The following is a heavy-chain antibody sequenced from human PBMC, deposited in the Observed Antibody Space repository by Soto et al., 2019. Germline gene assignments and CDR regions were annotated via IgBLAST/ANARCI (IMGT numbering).Heavy chain of an antibody. Sequence: QVELVESGGGVVQPGRSLRLSCAASGFTFSSYGMHWVRQAPGKGLEWVAVISYDGSNKYYADSVKGRFTISRDNSKNTLYLQMNSLRAEDTAVYYCADCKLPFDTAMVTRLDYWGQGTLVTVSS. CDR2: ISYDGSNK. CDR3: ADCKLPFDTAMVTRLDY. V-gene: IGHV3-30*03. J-gene: IGHJ4*02. D-gene: IGHD5-18*01. CDR1: GFTFSSYG.